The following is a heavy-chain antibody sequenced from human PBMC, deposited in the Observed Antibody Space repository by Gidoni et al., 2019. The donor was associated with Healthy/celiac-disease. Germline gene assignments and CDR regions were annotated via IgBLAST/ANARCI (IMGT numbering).Heavy chain of an antibody. CDR3: ARLGALDSRTPYYFDY. J-gene: IGHJ4*02. Sequence: QLQLQESGPGLVKPSETLSLTCTVSGCSISSSSYYWGWIRQPPGKGLEWIGSIYYSGSTYYNPSLKSRVTISVDTSKNQFSRKLSSVTAADTAVYYCARLGALDSRTPYYFDYWGQGTLVTVSS. CDR1: GCSISSSSYY. D-gene: IGHD3-22*01. V-gene: IGHV4-39*01. CDR2: IYYSGST.